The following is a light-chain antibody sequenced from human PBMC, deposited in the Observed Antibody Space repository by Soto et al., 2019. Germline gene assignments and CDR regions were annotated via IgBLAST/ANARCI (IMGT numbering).Light chain of an antibody. Sequence: DIQMTQSPSSLSASVGDRVTITCQASQDIRKYLNWYQQKPGKAHKLLIHDASNLKTGVPSKFRGSGSGTDFTLTNNSLQPEDFATYLCQQYDSLPYTFGQGTKLEIK. J-gene: IGKJ2*01. CDR3: QQYDSLPYT. CDR1: QDIRKY. CDR2: DAS. V-gene: IGKV1-33*01.